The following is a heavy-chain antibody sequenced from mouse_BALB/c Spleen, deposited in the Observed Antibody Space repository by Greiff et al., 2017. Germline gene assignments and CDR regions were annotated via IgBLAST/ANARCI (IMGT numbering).Heavy chain of an antibody. Sequence: EVKLVESGGGLVKPGGSLKLSCAASGFTFSDYYMDWVRQTPEKRLEWVATISDGGSYTYYPDSVKGRFTISRDNAKNNLYLQMSSLKSEDTAMYYCSRDQGHGSSLGWFADWGQGTLVTVSA. CDR1: GFTFSDYY. J-gene: IGHJ3*01. CDR3: SRDQGHGSSLGWFAD. D-gene: IGHD1-1*01. CDR2: ISDGGSYT. V-gene: IGHV5-4*02.